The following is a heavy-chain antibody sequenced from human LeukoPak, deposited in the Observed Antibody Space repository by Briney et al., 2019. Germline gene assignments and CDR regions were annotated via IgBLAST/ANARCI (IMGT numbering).Heavy chain of an antibody. V-gene: IGHV5-51*01. Sequence: GESLKISCKGSGYSFTSYWIGWVRQMPGKGLEWMGIIYPGDSDTRYSPSFQGQVTISADKSISTAYLQWSSLKASDTAMYYCARQGGPRYDFWSGYYFDPWGQGTLVTVSS. J-gene: IGHJ5*02. CDR1: GYSFTSYW. D-gene: IGHD3-3*01. CDR3: ARQGGPRYDFWSGYYFDP. CDR2: IYPGDSDT.